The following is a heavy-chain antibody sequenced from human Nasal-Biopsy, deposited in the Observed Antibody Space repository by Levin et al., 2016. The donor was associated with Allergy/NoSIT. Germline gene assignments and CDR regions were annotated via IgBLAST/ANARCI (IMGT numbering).Heavy chain of an antibody. CDR1: GYTFTGYY. CDR2: IDSNSGDT. CDR3: AREKNSYGSDY. Sequence: ASVKVSCKASGYTFTGYYMHWVRQAPGQGPEWMGWIDSNSGDTNYAQKFEGRVTMTRDTSISTAYMELSRLRSDDTAVYYCAREKNSYGSDYWGQGTLVTVSS. J-gene: IGHJ4*02. V-gene: IGHV1-2*02. D-gene: IGHD5-18*01.